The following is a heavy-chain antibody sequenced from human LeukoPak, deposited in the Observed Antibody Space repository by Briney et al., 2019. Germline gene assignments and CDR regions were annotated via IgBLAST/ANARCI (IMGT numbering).Heavy chain of an antibody. J-gene: IGHJ4*02. Sequence: SETLSLTCTVSGGSISSSDYYWGWIRQPPGKGLEWIGSIYYSGSTYHNPSLKSRVTISVDTSKNQFSLKLSSATAADTAVYYCARQVYYYGSGSHRDFDYWGQGTLVTVSS. D-gene: IGHD3-10*01. CDR3: ARQVYYYGSGSHRDFDY. V-gene: IGHV4-39*01. CDR1: GGSISSSDYY. CDR2: IYYSGST.